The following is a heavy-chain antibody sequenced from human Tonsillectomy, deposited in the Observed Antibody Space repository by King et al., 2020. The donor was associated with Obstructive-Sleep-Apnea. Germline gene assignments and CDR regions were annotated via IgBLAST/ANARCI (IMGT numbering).Heavy chain of an antibody. CDR3: ARDKALDVDTAMVTLANARYYYYYGMDV. CDR1: GGTFSSYA. D-gene: IGHD5-18*01. J-gene: IGHJ6*02. CDR2: IIPIFGTA. V-gene: IGHV1-69*01. Sequence: QLVQSGAEVKKPGSSVKVSCKASGGTFSSYAISWVRQAPGQGLEWMGGIIPIFGTANYAQKFQGRVTITADESTSTAYMELSSLRSEDTAVYYCARDKALDVDTAMVTLANARYYYYYGMDVWGQGTTVTVSS.